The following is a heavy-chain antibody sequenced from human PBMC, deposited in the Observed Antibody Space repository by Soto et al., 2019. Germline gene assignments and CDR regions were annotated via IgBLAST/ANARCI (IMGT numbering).Heavy chain of an antibody. CDR1: GGSISSAAYY. CDR3: AREYTYGSNCFDC. V-gene: IGHV4-31*03. J-gene: IGHJ4*02. Sequence: QVRLQESGPGLVKPSQTLSLTCTVSGGSISSAAYYWSWIRQHPGKGLEWIGYVSHSGSTYYNPSLKRRVISSVDTSKNQFSLSLTSVTAADTAVYYCAREYTYGSNCFDCWGQGARVTVSS. D-gene: IGHD5-18*01. CDR2: VSHSGST.